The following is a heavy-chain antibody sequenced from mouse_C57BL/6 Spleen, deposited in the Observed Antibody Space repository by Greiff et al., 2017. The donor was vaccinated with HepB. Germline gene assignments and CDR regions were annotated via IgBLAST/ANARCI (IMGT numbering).Heavy chain of an antibody. V-gene: IGHV5-17*01. D-gene: IGHD1-1*01. CDR3: ARHLFGAMDY. J-gene: IGHJ4*01. CDR1: GFTFSDYG. Sequence: EVKLVESGGGLVKPGGSLKLSCAASGFTFSDYGMHWVRQAPEKGLEWVAYISSGSSTIYYADTVKGRFTISRDNAKNTLFLQMTSLRSEDTAMYYCARHLFGAMDYWGQGTSVTVSS. CDR2: ISSGSSTI.